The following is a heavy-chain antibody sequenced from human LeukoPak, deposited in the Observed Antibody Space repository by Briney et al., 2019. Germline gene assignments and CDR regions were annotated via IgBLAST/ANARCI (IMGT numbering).Heavy chain of an antibody. V-gene: IGHV3-7*01. CDR1: GFTFSSYW. J-gene: IGHJ4*02. Sequence: PGGALRLSCAASGFTFSSYWMSWVRQAPGEGVGWGANIKQDGSEKYYVDSVKGRFTISRDNAKNSLYLQMNSLRAEDTAVYYCAREEYYYDSSGYYLGFDYWGQGTLVTVSS. D-gene: IGHD3-22*01. CDR2: IKQDGSEK. CDR3: AREEYYYDSSGYYLGFDY.